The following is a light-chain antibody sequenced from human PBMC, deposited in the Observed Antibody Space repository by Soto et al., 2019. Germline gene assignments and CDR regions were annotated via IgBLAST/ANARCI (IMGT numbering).Light chain of an antibody. CDR2: DAS. CDR3: QQYNNWLPALT. J-gene: IGKJ4*01. CDR1: QYISTN. Sequence: EIVMTQSPATLSVSPGEGATLSCRASQYISTNLAWYQKRPGQALRLLIYDASTRATGIPARFSGSGSGTEFTLTISSLQSEDFAVYYCQQYNNWLPALTFGGGTKVDIK. V-gene: IGKV3-15*01.